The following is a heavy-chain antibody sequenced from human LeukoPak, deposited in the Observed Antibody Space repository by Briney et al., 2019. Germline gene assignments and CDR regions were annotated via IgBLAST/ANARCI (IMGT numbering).Heavy chain of an antibody. CDR3: ARGVDSAIDW. J-gene: IGHJ4*02. Sequence: GGSLRLSCAASGFTFGDYAMSWFRQAPGKGLEWVANINGDGRDKYYVGSVRGRFTISRDNADNALYLQMNSLRGDDTALYYCARGVDSAIDWWGQGTLVTVSS. D-gene: IGHD3-9*01. CDR2: INGDGRDK. CDR1: GFTFGDYA. V-gene: IGHV3-7*01.